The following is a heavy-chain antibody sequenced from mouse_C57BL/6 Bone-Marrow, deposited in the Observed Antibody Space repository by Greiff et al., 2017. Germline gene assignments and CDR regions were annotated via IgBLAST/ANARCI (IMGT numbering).Heavy chain of an antibody. CDR3: ARDDGYYGY. CDR2: IYPGSGST. D-gene: IGHD2-3*01. CDR1: GYTFTSYW. J-gene: IGHJ2*01. V-gene: IGHV1-55*01. Sequence: QVQLQQPGAELVKPGASVKMSCKASGYTFTSYWITWVKQRPGQGLEWIGDIYPGSGSTNYNEKFKSKATLTVDTSSSTAYMQLSSLTAEDSAVYYRARDDGYYGYWGQSTTLTVSS.